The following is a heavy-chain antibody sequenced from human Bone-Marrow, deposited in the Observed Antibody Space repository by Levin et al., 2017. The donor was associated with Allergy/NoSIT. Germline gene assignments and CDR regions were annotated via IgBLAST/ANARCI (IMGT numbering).Heavy chain of an antibody. J-gene: IGHJ5*02. V-gene: IGHV2-5*02. CDR1: GFSLSTSGVS. CDR3: AHSHTPSNNWVKNWFDP. D-gene: IGHD5-24*01. Sequence: SGPTLVKPTQTLTLTCTFSGFSLSTSGVSVGWIRQPPGKALEWLAVIYWDDDKRYSPSLKSRLTITKDSSKNQVVLTMTNMDPVDTAIYYCAHSHTPSNNWVKNWFDPWGQGTLVTVSS. CDR2: IYWDDDK.